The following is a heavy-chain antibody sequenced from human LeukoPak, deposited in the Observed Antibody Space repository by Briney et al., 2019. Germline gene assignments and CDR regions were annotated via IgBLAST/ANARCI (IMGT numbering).Heavy chain of an antibody. D-gene: IGHD2-2*01. CDR2: VCGGGGST. CDR3: AKGDSTSCYNTFDV. V-gene: IGHV3-23*01. J-gene: IGHJ3*01. Sequence: GGSLRLSCAASGFTFSNYAMNWVRQAPGKGLEWVSGVCGGGGSTYYADSVKGRFTTSRDNSKNMLYLKMNSLRSEDTAVYYCAKGDSTSCYNTFDVWGQGTMVTVSS. CDR1: GFTFSNYA.